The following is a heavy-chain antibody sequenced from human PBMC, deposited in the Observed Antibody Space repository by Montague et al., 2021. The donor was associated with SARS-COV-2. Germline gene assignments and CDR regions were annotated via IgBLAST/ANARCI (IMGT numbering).Heavy chain of an antibody. CDR3: ATIILGYCTNGVCQHPDY. D-gene: IGHD2-8*01. J-gene: IGHJ4*02. CDR2: IYYSGST. CDR1: GGSISSSSYY. V-gene: IGHV4-39*01. Sequence: SETLSLTCTVSGGSISSSSYYWGWLRQPPGKGLEWIGSIYYSGSTYYNPSLKSRVTISVDTSKNQFPLKLSSVTAADTAVYYCATIILGYCTNGVCQHPDYWGQGTLVTVSS.